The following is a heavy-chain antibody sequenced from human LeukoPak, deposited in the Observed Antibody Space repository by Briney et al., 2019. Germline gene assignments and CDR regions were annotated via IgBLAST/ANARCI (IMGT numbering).Heavy chain of an antibody. CDR3: AKDGDAVAGIDPYYFDY. D-gene: IGHD6-19*01. Sequence: GGSLSLSCAPCGLIFSSYAVIWVRQSPGEGLEWVSAMSGRGGNTYYADSVEGRLTIYRHNSKNTLYLQMNCLSAEDTAVYYCAKDGDAVAGIDPYYFDYWGQGTLVTVSS. CDR1: GLIFSSYA. V-gene: IGHV3-23*01. J-gene: IGHJ4*02. CDR2: MSGRGGNT.